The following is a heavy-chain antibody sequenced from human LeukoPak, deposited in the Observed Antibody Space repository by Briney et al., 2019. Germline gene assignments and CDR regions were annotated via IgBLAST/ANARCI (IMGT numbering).Heavy chain of an antibody. V-gene: IGHV3-21*01. D-gene: IGHD6-13*01. J-gene: IGHJ4*02. CDR3: ARSFLSLAAAATDY. CDR1: GFTFSSDS. CDR2: ISSSSSYI. Sequence: GGSLRLSCAASGFTFSSDSMNWVRQAPGKGLELVSSISSSSSYIYYADSVKSRFTISRDNAKNSLYLQMNSLRAEDTAVYYCARSFLSLAAAATDYWGQGTLVTVSS.